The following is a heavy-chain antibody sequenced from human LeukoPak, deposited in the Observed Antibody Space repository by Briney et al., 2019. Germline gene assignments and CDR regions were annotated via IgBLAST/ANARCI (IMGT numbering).Heavy chain of an antibody. CDR3: ARDFWSGYYRH. Sequence: GGSLRLSCAASGFTFSSYWMSWVRQAPGKGLEWVANIKQDGSEKYYVDSVKGRFTISRDNAKNSLYLQMNSLRAEATAVYYCARDFWSGYYRHWGQGTLVTVSS. J-gene: IGHJ4*02. CDR2: IKQDGSEK. D-gene: IGHD3-3*01. CDR1: GFTFSSYW. V-gene: IGHV3-7*01.